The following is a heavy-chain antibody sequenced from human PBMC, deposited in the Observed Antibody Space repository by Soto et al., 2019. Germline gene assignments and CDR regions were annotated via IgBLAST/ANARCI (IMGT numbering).Heavy chain of an antibody. CDR3: ARTYYDILTGYFWGAFDI. V-gene: IGHV4-59*06. D-gene: IGHD3-9*01. Sequence: SETLSLTCTVSGGSISSYYWSWIRQPPGKGLEWIGYIYYSGSTYYNPSLKSRVTISVDTSKNQFSLKLSSVTAADTAVYYCARTYYDILTGYFWGAFDIWGQGTMVTVSS. CDR1: GGSISSYY. CDR2: IYYSGST. J-gene: IGHJ3*02.